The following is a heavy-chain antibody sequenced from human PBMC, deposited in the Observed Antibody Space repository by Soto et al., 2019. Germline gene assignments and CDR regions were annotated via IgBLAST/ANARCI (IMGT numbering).Heavy chain of an antibody. CDR1: GDSVSSNSAA. Sequence: SQTLSLTGAISGDSVSSNSAAWNWIRQSPSRGLEWLGRTYYRSKWYNDYAVSVKSRITINPDTSKNQFSLQLNSVTPEDTAVYYCASRHKRDGYNSGLYFDYWGQGTLVTVSS. V-gene: IGHV6-1*01. J-gene: IGHJ4*02. CDR3: ASRHKRDGYNSGLYFDY. D-gene: IGHD5-12*01. CDR2: TYYRSKWYN.